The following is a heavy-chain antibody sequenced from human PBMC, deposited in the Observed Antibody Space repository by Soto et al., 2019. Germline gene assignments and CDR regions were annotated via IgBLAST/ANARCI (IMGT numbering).Heavy chain of an antibody. Sequence: QVQLVQSGAEMKKPGASVKLSCKTSGINYNTYAIHWVRQAPGQGLEWMGWINAGNGDTRQSQNFQGRVTPTRDTAASTVYMALASLKSEDTGVYYCARAISGYVTWGQGTLVTVSS. V-gene: IGHV1-3*01. D-gene: IGHD5-12*01. J-gene: IGHJ4*02. CDR1: GINYNTYA. CDR3: ARAISGYVT. CDR2: INAGNGDT.